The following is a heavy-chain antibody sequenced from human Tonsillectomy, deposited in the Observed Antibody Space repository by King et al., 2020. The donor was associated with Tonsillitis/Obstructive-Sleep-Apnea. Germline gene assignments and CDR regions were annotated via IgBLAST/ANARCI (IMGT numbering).Heavy chain of an antibody. CDR2: IFSNDEK. CDR1: GFSLSNARMG. D-gene: IGHD1-26*01. CDR3: ERSIREDYYYYYMDV. J-gene: IGHJ6*03. Sequence: TLKESGPVLVKPTETLTLTCTVSGFSLSNARMGVSWIRQPPGKALEWLAHIFSNDEKSYSTSLKSRLTISKDTSKRQVVLTMTNMDPVDTATYYCERSIREDYYYYYMDVWGKGTTVTVSS. V-gene: IGHV2-26*01.